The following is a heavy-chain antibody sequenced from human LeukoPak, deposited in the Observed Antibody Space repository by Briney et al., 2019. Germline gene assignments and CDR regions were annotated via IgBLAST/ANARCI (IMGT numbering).Heavy chain of an antibody. J-gene: IGHJ3*02. CDR2: ISSSSSYI. CDR3: ARVRIAVHDAFDI. D-gene: IGHD1-1*01. V-gene: IGHV3-21*01. Sequence: GSLRLSCADSGFTFSSYSMNWVRQAPGKGLEWVSSISSSSSYIYYADSVKGRFTISRDNAKNSLYLQMNSLRAEDTAVYYCARVRIAVHDAFDIWGQGTMVTVSS. CDR1: GFTFSSYS.